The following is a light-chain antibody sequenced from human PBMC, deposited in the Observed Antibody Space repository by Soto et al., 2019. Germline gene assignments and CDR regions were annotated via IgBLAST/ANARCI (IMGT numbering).Light chain of an antibody. CDR3: CSYAGSYSFI. V-gene: IGLV2-11*01. CDR2: DVS. Sequence: QSALTQPRSVSGSPGQSVTISCTGTSSDVGGYNYVSWYQQHPGKAPKLMIYDVSQRPSGVPDRFSGSKSGNTASLTISGLQAEDEADYHCCSYAGSYSFIFGGGTKVTVL. CDR1: SSDVGGYNY. J-gene: IGLJ2*01.